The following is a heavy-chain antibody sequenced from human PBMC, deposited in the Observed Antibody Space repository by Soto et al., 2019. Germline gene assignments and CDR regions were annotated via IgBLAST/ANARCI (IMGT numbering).Heavy chain of an antibody. CDR2: IKQDGSER. D-gene: IGHD1-1*01. CDR3: ARQRGCDY. J-gene: IGHJ4*02. CDR1: GFTFSAYS. Sequence: QPGGSLRLSCAASGFTFSAYSMSWVRQAPGKGLEWVSNIKQDGSERYYVASVKGRFTISRDNAKNSVYLQMNSLRADDTAVYYCARQRGCDYWGQGTLVTVSS. V-gene: IGHV3-7*01.